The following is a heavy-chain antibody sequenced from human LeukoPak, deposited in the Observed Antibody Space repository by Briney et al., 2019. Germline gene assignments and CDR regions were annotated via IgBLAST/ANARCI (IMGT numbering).Heavy chain of an antibody. V-gene: IGHV4-38-2*02. J-gene: IGHJ6*03. Sequence: SETLSLTCTVSAYSITTGYYWGWIRQPPGKGLEWIWSVYHSGSTYYNPSLQSRVTISVDTSKNHFSLRLSSVTAADTAVYYCARVGPYYYYYMDVWGKGTTVTVSS. CDR2: VYHSGST. CDR1: AYSITTGYY. CDR3: ARVGPYYYYYMDV.